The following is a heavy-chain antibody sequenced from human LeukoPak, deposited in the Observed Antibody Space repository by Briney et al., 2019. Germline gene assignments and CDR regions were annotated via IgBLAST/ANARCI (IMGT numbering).Heavy chain of an antibody. Sequence: GGSLRLSCAASGFTFSSYAMSWVRQAPGKGLEWVSVIYSGDSGVSTYYADSVKGRFTISRHNSKNTLYLQVSSLRAEDTAVYFCARSAARLRYYYAMDVWGQGTTVTVCS. CDR3: ARSAARLRYYYAMDV. CDR2: IYSGDSGVST. V-gene: IGHV3-23*03. J-gene: IGHJ6*02. CDR1: GFTFSSYA. D-gene: IGHD6-6*01.